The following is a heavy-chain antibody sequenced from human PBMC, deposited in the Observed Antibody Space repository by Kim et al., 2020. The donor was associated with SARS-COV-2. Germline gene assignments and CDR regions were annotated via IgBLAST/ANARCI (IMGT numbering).Heavy chain of an antibody. V-gene: IGHV1-46*01. J-gene: IGHJ4*02. CDR3: VREVHSNFDY. Sequence: TSYGQRFQGKVTMTTDTSTSTVYMELSSLISEDTAVYYCVREVHSNFDYWGQGTLVTVSS. CDR2: T.